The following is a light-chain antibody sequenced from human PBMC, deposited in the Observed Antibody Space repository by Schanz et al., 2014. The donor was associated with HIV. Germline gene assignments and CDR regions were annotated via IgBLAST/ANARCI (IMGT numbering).Light chain of an antibody. CDR1: QRLSSSY. CDR2: ATS. V-gene: IGKV3-20*01. Sequence: EIVLTQSPGSLSLSPGGRATLSCGASQRLSSSYLAWYQQKRDQPPRLVIYATSTRAAGIPDRFSGTGSGTDFTLTISSLEPEDFAVYYCQQYGSSPITFGLGTRLEIK. CDR3: QQYGSSPIT. J-gene: IGKJ5*01.